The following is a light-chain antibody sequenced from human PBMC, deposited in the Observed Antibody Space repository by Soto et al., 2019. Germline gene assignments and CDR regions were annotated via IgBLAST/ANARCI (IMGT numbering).Light chain of an antibody. J-gene: IGKJ4*01. CDR1: QGISSY. Sequence: DIQLTQSPSFLSASVGDRVTITCRASQGISSYLAWYQQKPGKAPKLLIYAASTLQSVVPSRFSGSGSGTEFTLTNSSLQPEDFATYYCQQLNRYPLTFGGGTKVEIK. CDR2: AAS. CDR3: QQLNRYPLT. V-gene: IGKV1-9*01.